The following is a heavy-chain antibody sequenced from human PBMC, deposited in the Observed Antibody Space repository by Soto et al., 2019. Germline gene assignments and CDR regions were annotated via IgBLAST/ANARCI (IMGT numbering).Heavy chain of an antibody. Sequence: GSLRLSCAASGFTFSSYGMHWVRQAPGKGLEWVAVISYDGSNKYYADSVKGRFTISRDNSKNTLYLQMNSLRAEDTAVYYCAKEREDDDTYYDILTGYHPFDYWGQGTLVTVSS. D-gene: IGHD3-9*01. V-gene: IGHV3-30*18. CDR3: AKEREDDDTYYDILTGYHPFDY. J-gene: IGHJ4*02. CDR2: ISYDGSNK. CDR1: GFTFSSYG.